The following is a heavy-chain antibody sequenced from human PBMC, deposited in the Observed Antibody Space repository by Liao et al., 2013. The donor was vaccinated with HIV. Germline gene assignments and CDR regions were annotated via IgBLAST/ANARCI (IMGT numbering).Heavy chain of an antibody. CDR2: IYTSGST. V-gene: IGHV4-4*07. Sequence: QVQLQESGPGLVKPSETLSLTCTVSGGSISSYYWSWIRQPAGKGLEWIGRIYTSGSTNYNPSLKSRVTMSVDTSKNQFSLKLSSVTAADTAVYYCARDLNKYYDFWSGYAYYYYYMDVWGKGTTVTVSS. J-gene: IGHJ6*03. D-gene: IGHD3-3*01. CDR3: ARDLNKYYDFWSGYAYYYYYMDV. CDR1: GGSISSYY.